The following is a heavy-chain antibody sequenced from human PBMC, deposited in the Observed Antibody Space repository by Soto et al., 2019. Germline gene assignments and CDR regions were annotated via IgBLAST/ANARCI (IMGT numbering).Heavy chain of an antibody. Sequence: PGGSLRLSCAASGFTFSSYIMNWVRQAPGKGLEWVSSISSSSSYIYYADSVKGRFTISRDNAKNTLYLQMNSLRAEDTAVYYCARVPIVVVPAATPLVKETYYYYGMDVWGQGTTVTVSS. D-gene: IGHD2-2*02. CDR3: ARVPIVVVPAATPLVKETYYYYGMDV. V-gene: IGHV3-21*01. CDR2: ISSSSSYI. J-gene: IGHJ6*02. CDR1: GFTFSSYI.